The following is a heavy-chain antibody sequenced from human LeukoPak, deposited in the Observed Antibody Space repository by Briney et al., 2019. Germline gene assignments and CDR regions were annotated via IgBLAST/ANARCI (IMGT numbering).Heavy chain of an antibody. D-gene: IGHD3-10*01. J-gene: IGHJ5*02. CDR1: GGSMTNYY. Sequence: PSETLSLTCTISGGSMTNYYWSWIRQPPGKGLEWIGYIYHSGSTYYNPSLKSRVTISVDRSKNQFSLKLSSVTAADTAVYYCARSGYGSGSYSNWFDPWGQGTLVTVSS. CDR2: IYHSGST. V-gene: IGHV4-59*12. CDR3: ARSGYGSGSYSNWFDP.